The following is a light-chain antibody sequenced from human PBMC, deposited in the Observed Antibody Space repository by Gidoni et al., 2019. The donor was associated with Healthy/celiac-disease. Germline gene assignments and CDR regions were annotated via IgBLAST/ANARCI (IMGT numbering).Light chain of an antibody. CDR1: QSISW. Sequence: DIQMTQSPSTLSASVGDRVTITCRASQSISWLAWYQQKPGKAPKLLIYDASSLESGVPSRFSGSGSGTEFTLTISSLQPDDFATYYCQQYNSYCTFGGGTKVEIK. CDR2: DAS. V-gene: IGKV1-5*01. CDR3: QQYNSYCT. J-gene: IGKJ4*01.